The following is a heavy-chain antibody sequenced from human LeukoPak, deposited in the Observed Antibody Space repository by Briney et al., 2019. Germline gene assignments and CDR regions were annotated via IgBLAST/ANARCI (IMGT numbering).Heavy chain of an antibody. V-gene: IGHV4-59*08. D-gene: IGHD6-19*01. Sequence: SDTLSLLCTVCGHSLYHYFWMGMRQPPAKALEWMGDNYYRWNPKLYPSLKSRVTISVDPSKSQFSLKLNSVTAADTAVYYCAKTVAGYWYFDLWGRGTLVTVSS. CDR1: GHSLYHYF. CDR3: AKTVAGYWYFDL. CDR2: NYYRWNP. J-gene: IGHJ2*01.